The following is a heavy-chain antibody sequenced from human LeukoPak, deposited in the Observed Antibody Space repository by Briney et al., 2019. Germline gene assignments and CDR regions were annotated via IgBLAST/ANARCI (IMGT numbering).Heavy chain of an antibody. D-gene: IGHD6-13*01. CDR1: GGSISSYY. J-gene: IGHJ4*02. V-gene: IGHV4-59*01. CDR2: INYSGST. CDR3: ASHIAAAGTGGY. Sequence: SETLSLTCTVSGGSISSYYWNWIRQPPGKGLEWIGYINYSGSTNYNPSLKSRVTISADTSKNQFSLKLSSVTAADTAVYYCASHIAAAGTGGYWGQGTLVTVSS.